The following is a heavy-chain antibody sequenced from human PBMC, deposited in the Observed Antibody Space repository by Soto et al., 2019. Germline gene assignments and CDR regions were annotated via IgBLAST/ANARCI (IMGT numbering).Heavy chain of an antibody. J-gene: IGHJ6*03. Sequence: PSETLSLTCTVSGGSISSGGYYWSWIRQDPGKGLEWIGYIYYSGSTYYNPSLKSRVTISVDTSKNQFSLKLSSVTAADTAVYYCARDLGLGYYYYMDVWGKGTTVTV. CDR2: IYYSGST. V-gene: IGHV4-31*03. CDR3: ARDLGLGYYYYMDV. D-gene: IGHD7-27*01. CDR1: GGSISSGGYY.